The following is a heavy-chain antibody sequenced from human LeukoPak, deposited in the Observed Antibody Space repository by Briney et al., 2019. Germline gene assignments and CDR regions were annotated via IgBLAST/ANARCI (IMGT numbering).Heavy chain of an antibody. CDR1: GGSISSSSYY. V-gene: IGHV4-39*07. J-gene: IGHJ4*02. CDR2: IHYSGST. CDR3: ARGGDIVIVPAAIGWFDY. D-gene: IGHD2-2*01. Sequence: SETLSLTCTVSGGSISSSSYYWGWIRQPPGKGLEWIGRIHYSGSTYYNPSLKSRVIISADTSKNQFSLKLSSVTAADTAVFYCARGGDIVIVPAAIGWFDYWGQGTLVTVSS.